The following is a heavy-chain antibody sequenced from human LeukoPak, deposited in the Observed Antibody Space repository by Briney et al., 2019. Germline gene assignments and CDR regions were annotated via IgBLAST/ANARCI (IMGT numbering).Heavy chain of an antibody. CDR2: IKSKTDGGTT. D-gene: IGHD1-26*01. Sequence: TGGSLRLSCAASGFTFSNAWMSWVRQAPGKGLEWVGRIKSKTDGGTTGHAAPVKGRFTISRDDSKNTLYLQMNSLKTEDTAVYYCTAGVGTTDHDYWGQGTLVTVSS. V-gene: IGHV3-15*01. J-gene: IGHJ4*02. CDR3: TAGVGTTDHDY. CDR1: GFTFSNAW.